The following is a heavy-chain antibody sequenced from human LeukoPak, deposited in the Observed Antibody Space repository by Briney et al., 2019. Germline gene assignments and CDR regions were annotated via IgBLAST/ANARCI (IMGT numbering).Heavy chain of an antibody. CDR3: AREAVAGGFDY. J-gene: IGHJ4*02. CDR2: MNPNSGNT. V-gene: IGHV1-8*03. Sequence: ASVKVSCKASGYTFTSYDINWVRQATGQGLEWMGWMNPNSGNTGYAQKFQGRVTITRNTSISTAYMELSSLRSEDMAVYYCAREAVAGGFDYWGRGTLVTVSS. D-gene: IGHD6-19*01. CDR1: GYTFTSYD.